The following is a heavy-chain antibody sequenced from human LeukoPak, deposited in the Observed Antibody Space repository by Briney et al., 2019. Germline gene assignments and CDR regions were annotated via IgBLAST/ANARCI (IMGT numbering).Heavy chain of an antibody. J-gene: IGHJ6*02. D-gene: IGHD4-17*01. Sequence: PSETLSLTCTVSGGSVSSGSYYWSWIRQPPGKGLEWIGYIYYSGSTNYNPSLKSRVTISVDTSKNQFSLKLSSVTAADTAVYYCARGNRYGEHYYYYYGMDVWSQGTTVTVSS. CDR3: ARGNRYGEHYYYYYGMDV. CDR1: GGSVSSGSYY. V-gene: IGHV4-61*01. CDR2: IYYSGST.